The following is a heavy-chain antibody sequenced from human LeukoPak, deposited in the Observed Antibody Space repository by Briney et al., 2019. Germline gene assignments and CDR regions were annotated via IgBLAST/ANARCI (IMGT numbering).Heavy chain of an antibody. CDR1: GFTFSSYD. CDR3: AKPHFDD. V-gene: IGHV3-23*01. Sequence: GGTLRLSCAASGFTFSSYDMSWVRQAPGKGLEWVSTISGGGVSTYYADSVKGRFTISRDNSKNTLYLQMNSLRAGDTAVYYCAKPHFDDWGQGTLVTVSS. CDR2: ISGGGVST. J-gene: IGHJ4*02.